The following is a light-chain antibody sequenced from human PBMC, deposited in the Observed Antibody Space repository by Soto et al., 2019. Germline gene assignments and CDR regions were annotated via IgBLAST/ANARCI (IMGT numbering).Light chain of an antibody. J-gene: IGKJ1*01. CDR2: GAS. V-gene: IGKV3-20*01. CDR3: QQYGSSPPT. CDR1: QSISRY. Sequence: VVSQSPGTLSLSPGERTTLSCRASQSISRYLAWYQQKPGQGPRLLIYGASSRATGTPDRFSGSGSGTDFTLTINRLEPEDFALYYCQQYGSSPPTFGQGTKVAI.